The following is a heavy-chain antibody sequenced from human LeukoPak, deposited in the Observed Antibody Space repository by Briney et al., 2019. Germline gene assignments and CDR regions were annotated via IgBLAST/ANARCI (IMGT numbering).Heavy chain of an antibody. CDR1: GFTVSSNY. CDR2: IWYDGSNK. J-gene: IGHJ4*02. Sequence: PGGSLRLSCAASGFTVSSNYMSWVRQAPGKGLEWVAVIWYDGSNKYYADSVKGRFTISRDNSRNTLYLQMDSLRAEDTAVYYCAREVAASFDYWGQGTLVTVSS. V-gene: IGHV3-33*08. D-gene: IGHD2-15*01. CDR3: AREVAASFDY.